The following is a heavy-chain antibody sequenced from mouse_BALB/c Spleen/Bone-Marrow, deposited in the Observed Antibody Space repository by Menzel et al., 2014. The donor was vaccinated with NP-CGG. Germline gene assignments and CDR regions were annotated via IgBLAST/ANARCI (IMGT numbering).Heavy chain of an antibody. Sequence: EVKLMESGGGLVQPGGSLKLSCAASGFTFSSYSMSWVRQTPEKRLEWVAYISNGGGSTYYPDTVKGRFTISRDNVKNTLYLQMSSLKSEDTAMYYCARQLGLRVDYWGQGSSVTVSS. V-gene: IGHV5-12-2*01. CDR2: ISNGGGST. CDR3: ARQLGLRVDY. J-gene: IGHJ4*01. CDR1: GFTFSSYS. D-gene: IGHD3-1*01.